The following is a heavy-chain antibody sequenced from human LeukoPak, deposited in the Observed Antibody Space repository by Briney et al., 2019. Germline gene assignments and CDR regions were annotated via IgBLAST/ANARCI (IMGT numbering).Heavy chain of an antibody. CDR3: ARVERITIFGVAPLKY. CDR1: GYTFTGYY. V-gene: IGHV1-2*02. CDR2: INPNSGGT. J-gene: IGHJ4*02. Sequence: ASVKVSCKASGYTFTGYYMHWVRQAPGQGLEWMGWINPNSGGTNYAQKFQGRVTMTRDTSISTAYMELSRLRSDDTAVYYCARVERITIFGVAPLKYWGQGTLVTVSS. D-gene: IGHD3-3*01.